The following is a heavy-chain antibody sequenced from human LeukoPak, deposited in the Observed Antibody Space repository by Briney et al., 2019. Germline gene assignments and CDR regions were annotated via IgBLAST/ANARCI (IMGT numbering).Heavy chain of an antibody. Sequence: SETLSLTCTVSDDSMSSHFWNWIRQPPGKGLEWIGYIYYSGTTNYSPSLKSRVTISVDTSKNEFSLKLASVTAADTAVYYCARSQSWYLSQYYFDYWGQGILVTVSS. CDR2: IYYSGTT. J-gene: IGHJ4*02. CDR3: ARSQSWYLSQYYFDY. CDR1: DDSMSSHF. D-gene: IGHD2-15*01. V-gene: IGHV4-59*11.